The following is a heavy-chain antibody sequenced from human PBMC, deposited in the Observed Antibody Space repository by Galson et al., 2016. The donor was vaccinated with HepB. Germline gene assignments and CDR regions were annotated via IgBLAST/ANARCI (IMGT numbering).Heavy chain of an antibody. V-gene: IGHV4-61*01. CDR1: GGSVSSGSYY. CDR2: IFHSGFI. Sequence: ETLSLTCTVSGGSVSSGSYYWSWIWQPPGKGLEWIGEIFHSGFINYNPSLQNRLTISMDKSKNQFSLTLTSVTAADTAMYYCARLVTLVQGSRGAEFYYYYMDVWGKGTPVTVSS. CDR3: ARLVTLVQGSRGAEFYYYYMDV. J-gene: IGHJ6*03. D-gene: IGHD3-10*01.